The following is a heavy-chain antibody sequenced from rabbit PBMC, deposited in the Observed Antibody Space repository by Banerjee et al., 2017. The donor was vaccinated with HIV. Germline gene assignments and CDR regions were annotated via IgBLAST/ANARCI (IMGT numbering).Heavy chain of an antibody. Sequence: QEQLEESGGDLVKPEGSLTLTCTASGFSFSSSYWICWVRQAPGKGLELIACIYTSSGGTYYASWVNGRFTISRSTSLNTVDLQMTSLTAADTATYFCARDGASGYNFNLWGQGTLVTV. CDR1: GFSFSSSYW. J-gene: IGHJ4*01. D-gene: IGHD1-1*01. CDR2: IYTSSGGT. V-gene: IGHV1S43*01. CDR3: ARDGASGYNFNL.